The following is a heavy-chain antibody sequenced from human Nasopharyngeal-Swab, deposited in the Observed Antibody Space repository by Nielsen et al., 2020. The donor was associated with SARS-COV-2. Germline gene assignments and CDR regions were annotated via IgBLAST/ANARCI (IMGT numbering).Heavy chain of an antibody. Sequence: GESLKISCAASGFTVSSNYMSWVRQAPGKGLEWVSSISSSSSYIYYADSVKGRFTISRDNAKNSLYLQMNSLRAEDTAVYYCAGNSSRPHYWGQGTLVTVSS. CDR2: ISSSSSYI. CDR3: AGNSSRPHY. V-gene: IGHV3-21*01. D-gene: IGHD2/OR15-2a*01. CDR1: GFTVSSNY. J-gene: IGHJ4*02.